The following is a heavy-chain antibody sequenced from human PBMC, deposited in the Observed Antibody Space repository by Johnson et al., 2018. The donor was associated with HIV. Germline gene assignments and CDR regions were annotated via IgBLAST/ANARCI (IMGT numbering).Heavy chain of an antibody. V-gene: IGHV3-11*04. CDR3: ARGGYSSSSYAFDI. D-gene: IGHD6-6*01. CDR1: GFTFSDYY. CDR2: ISSSGSTI. J-gene: IGHJ3*02. Sequence: QVQLVESGGGLVQPGRSLRLSCAASGFTFSDYYMSWIRQAPGKGLEWVPHISSSGSTIYYADSVKGRFTISRDNAKNSLYLQMNSLRAEDTAVYYCARGGYSSSSYAFDIWGQGTMVTVSS.